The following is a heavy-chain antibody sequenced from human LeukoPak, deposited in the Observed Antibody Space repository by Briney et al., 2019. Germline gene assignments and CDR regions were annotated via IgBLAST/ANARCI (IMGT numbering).Heavy chain of an antibody. Sequence: ASVKVSCKASGHTFSDYQIHWVRQAPGQGLEWMGRISPNSGGTNFAQDFQGRVTMTRDASIRTALMELSRLRSDDTAVYYCARAQDTASANDFEYWGQGTLVTVSS. D-gene: IGHD5-18*01. V-gene: IGHV1-2*06. J-gene: IGHJ4*02. CDR1: GHTFSDYQ. CDR2: ISPNSGGT. CDR3: ARAQDTASANDFEY.